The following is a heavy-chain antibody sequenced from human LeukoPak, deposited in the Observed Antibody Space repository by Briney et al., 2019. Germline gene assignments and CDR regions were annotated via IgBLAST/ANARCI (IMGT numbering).Heavy chain of an antibody. V-gene: IGHV4-34*01. CDR3: ARGVSEPGIAAADSTNYYYYGMDV. D-gene: IGHD6-13*01. CDR2: INHSGST. Sequence: PSETLSLTCAVYGGSFSGYYWSWIRQPPGKGLEWIGEINHSGSTNYNPSLKSRVTISVDTSKNQFSLKLSSVTAADTAVYYCARGVSEPGIAAADSTNYYYYGMDVWGQGTTVTVSS. CDR1: GGSFSGYY. J-gene: IGHJ6*02.